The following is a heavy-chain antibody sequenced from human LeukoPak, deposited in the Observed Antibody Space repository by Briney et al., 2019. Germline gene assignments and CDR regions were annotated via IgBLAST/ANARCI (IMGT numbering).Heavy chain of an antibody. CDR2: ISAYNGNT. J-gene: IGHJ4*02. V-gene: IGHV1-18*01. Sequence: GESLKISCKGSGYSFTSYGISWVRQAPGQGLEWMGWISAYNGNTNYAQKLQGRVTMTTDTSTSTAYMELRSLRSDDTAVYYCARGSSSSWYDYWGQGTLVTVS. CDR1: GYSFTSYG. CDR3: ARGSSSSWYDY. D-gene: IGHD6-13*01.